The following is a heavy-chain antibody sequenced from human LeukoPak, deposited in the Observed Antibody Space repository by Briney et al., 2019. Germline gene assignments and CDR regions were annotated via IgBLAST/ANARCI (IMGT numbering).Heavy chain of an antibody. J-gene: IGHJ4*02. V-gene: IGHV1-18*01. CDR1: GHTFTSFG. CDR2: ISAYNGDT. D-gene: IGHD5-24*01. Sequence: GASVKVSCKTSGHTFTSFGFSWVRQAPGQGLEWMGWISAYNGDTSYAQKLQGRVTMTTDTSTSTVYMELRSLRSDDTAVYYCARDCVGMSTIRDFGCWGQGTLVTVSS. CDR3: ARDCVGMSTIRDFGC.